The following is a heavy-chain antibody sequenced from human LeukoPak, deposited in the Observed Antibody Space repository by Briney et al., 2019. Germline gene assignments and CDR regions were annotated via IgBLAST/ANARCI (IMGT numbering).Heavy chain of an antibody. CDR2: IYYSGSP. CDR1: GGSISSSTYH. CDR3: AAIEKGYCSSPGCHTTS. V-gene: IGHV4-39*07. J-gene: IGHJ5*02. D-gene: IGHD2-2*02. Sequence: PSETLSLTCTVSGGSISSSTYHWGWIRQPPGEGLEWIGSIYYSGSPYYNPSLKSRVTISVDTSQNHFSLKLSSVTAADTAVYYCAAIEKGYCSSPGCHTTSWGQGTLVTVSS.